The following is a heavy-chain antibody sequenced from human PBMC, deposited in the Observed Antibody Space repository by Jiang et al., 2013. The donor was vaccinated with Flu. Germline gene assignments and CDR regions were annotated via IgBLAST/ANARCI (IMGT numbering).Heavy chain of an antibody. CDR2: IFNTGST. Sequence: LACAVSGGSVTSQNWWSWVRQSPEKGLEWIGEIFNTGSTNYHPSLKSRVSISVDESKNLFSLQLFSVTAADTAVYYCARDSDFGEGTGLFDLWGRGILVTVSS. J-gene: IGHJ2*01. CDR1: GGSVTSQNW. V-gene: IGHV4-4*02. CDR3: ARDSDFGEGTGLFDL. D-gene: IGHD4/OR15-4a*01.